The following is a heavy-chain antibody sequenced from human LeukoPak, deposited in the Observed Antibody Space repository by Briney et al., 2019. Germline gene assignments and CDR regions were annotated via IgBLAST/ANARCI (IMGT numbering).Heavy chain of an antibody. V-gene: IGHV1-8*01. CDR1: GYTSTSYD. Sequence: ASVKVSCKASGYTSTSYDINWVRQATGQGLEWMGWMNPNSGNTGYAQKFQGRVTMTGNTSISTAYMELSSLRSEDTAVYYCARGNRYYYDSSGYYLPYWGQGTLVTVSS. CDR2: MNPNSGNT. D-gene: IGHD3-22*01. CDR3: ARGNRYYYDSSGYYLPY. J-gene: IGHJ4*02.